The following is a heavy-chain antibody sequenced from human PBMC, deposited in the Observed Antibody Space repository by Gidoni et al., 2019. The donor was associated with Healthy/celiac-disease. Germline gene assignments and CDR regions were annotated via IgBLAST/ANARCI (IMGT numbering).Heavy chain of an antibody. D-gene: IGHD3-3*01. J-gene: IGHJ4*02. CDR1: GYTFTSYA. V-gene: IGHV1-3*01. CDR2: INAGNGNT. CDR3: ARDPKLVPPIRFLDY. Sequence: QVQLVQSGDEVKKPGASVKVSCKASGYTFTSYAMHWVRQAPGQRLEWMGWINAGNGNTKYSQKFQGRVTITRDTSASTAYMELSSLRSEDTAVYYCARDPKLVPPIRFLDYWGQGTLVTVSS.